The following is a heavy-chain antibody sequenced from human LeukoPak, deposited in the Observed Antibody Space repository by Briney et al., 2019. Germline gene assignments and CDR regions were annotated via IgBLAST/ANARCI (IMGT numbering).Heavy chain of an antibody. V-gene: IGHV3-30*02. CDR2: IRYDGSNK. J-gene: IGHJ4*02. CDR1: GFTFSSYG. CDR3: AKDRGDTSYFDY. Sequence: GGSLRLSCAASGFTFSSYGMHWVRQAPGKGLEWVAFIRYDGSNKYYADSVKGRFTISRDNSKNTLYLQMNSLRAEGTAVYYCAKDRGDTSYFDYWGQGTLVTVSS. D-gene: IGHD3-10*01.